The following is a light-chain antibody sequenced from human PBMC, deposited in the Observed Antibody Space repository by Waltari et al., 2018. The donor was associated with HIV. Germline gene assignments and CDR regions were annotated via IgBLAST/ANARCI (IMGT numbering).Light chain of an antibody. J-gene: IGKJ5*01. CDR3: QQRSNRQAGIT. CDR1: QSVSSY. V-gene: IGKV3-11*01. CDR2: DTS. Sequence: EIVLTQSPATLSLSPGERATLSCRASQSVSSYLAWYQQRPGQAPRLLMYDTSNRATGIPARFSGSGSGTDFTLTISSLEPEDFAVYYCQQRSNRQAGITFGQGTRLEIK.